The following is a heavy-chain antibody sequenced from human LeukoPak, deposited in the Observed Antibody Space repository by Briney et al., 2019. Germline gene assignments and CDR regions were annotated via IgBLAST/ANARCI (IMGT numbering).Heavy chain of an antibody. J-gene: IGHJ4*02. CDR1: GYIFTNYY. D-gene: IGHD3-22*01. CDR2: INPSGGST. Sequence: ASVKVSCKASGYIFTNYYMHWVRQAPGQGLEWMGIINPSGGSTSYAQKFQGRVTMTRDTSTSTVYMELSSLRSEDTAVYFCARGLASSGYYWDWGQGTLVTVSS. CDR3: ARGLASSGYYWD. V-gene: IGHV1-46*01.